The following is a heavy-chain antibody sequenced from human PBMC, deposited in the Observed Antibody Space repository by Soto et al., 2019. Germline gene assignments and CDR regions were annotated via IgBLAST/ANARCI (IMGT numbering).Heavy chain of an antibody. D-gene: IGHD3-16*01. V-gene: IGHV3-30*18. CDR1: GFSFSSHG. Sequence: QVQLVESGGGVVQPGRSLRLSCAASGFSFSSHGMHWVRQAPGKGLEWVAVISYDGSSTYYGESVKGRFTNSRDKSKNTLSLQINSLRAEDTAVYDCVKGGAFDIINITAWGQGTLVTVSS. J-gene: IGHJ5*02. CDR3: VKGGAFDIINITA. CDR2: ISYDGSST.